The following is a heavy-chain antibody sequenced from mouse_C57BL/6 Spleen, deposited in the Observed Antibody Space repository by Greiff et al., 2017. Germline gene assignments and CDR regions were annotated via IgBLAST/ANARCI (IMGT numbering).Heavy chain of an antibody. CDR3: TEYAYSNC. V-gene: IGHV6-3*01. D-gene: IGHD2-5*01. J-gene: IGHJ4*01. Sequence: EVKVEESGGGLVQPGGSMKLSCVASGFTFSNYWMNWVRQSPEKGLAWVAQIRLKSDNYATHYAESVKGRFTISRDESKSIVYLQMNNLRAEDTGIYYCTEYAYSNCWGQGTSVTVSS. CDR1: GFTFSNYW. CDR2: IRLKSDNYAT.